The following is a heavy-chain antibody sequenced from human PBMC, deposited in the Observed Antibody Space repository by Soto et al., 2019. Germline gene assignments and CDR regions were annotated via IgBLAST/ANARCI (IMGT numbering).Heavy chain of an antibody. CDR2: IYPGDSDT. V-gene: IGHV5-51*01. Sequence: ASVKVSCKGSGYSFTSYWIGGVLQMPVKGREWMGIIYPGDSDTRYSPSFQGQVTISADKSISTAYLQWSSLKASDTAMYYCARRGMAARPVYYYYGMDVWGQGTTVTVSS. CDR3: ARRGMAARPVYYYYGMDV. J-gene: IGHJ6*02. D-gene: IGHD6-6*01. CDR1: GYSFTSYW.